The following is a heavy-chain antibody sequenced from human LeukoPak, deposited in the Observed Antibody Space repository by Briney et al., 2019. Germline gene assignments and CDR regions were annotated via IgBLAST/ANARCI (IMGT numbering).Heavy chain of an antibody. D-gene: IGHD2-2*01. V-gene: IGHV1-2*02. Sequence: ASVKVSCKASGYTFTRYYMHWVRHAPGQGLEWMGCINPNSGGTNYAQKFQGRVTMSRDTSISTAYMELSRLRSDDTAVYYCEREIRSPVVPAATRMDVWGQGTTVTVSS. J-gene: IGHJ6*02. CDR3: EREIRSPVVPAATRMDV. CDR1: GYTFTRYY. CDR2: INPNSGGT.